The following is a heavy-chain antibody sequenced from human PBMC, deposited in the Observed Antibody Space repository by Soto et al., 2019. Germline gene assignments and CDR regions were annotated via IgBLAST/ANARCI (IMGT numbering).Heavy chain of an antibody. D-gene: IGHD3-22*01. Sequence: QVQLVQSGAEVKKPGSSVKVSCKASGGTFSSYTISWVRQAPGQGLEWMGRIIPILGIANYAQKFQGRVTITADKSTSTAYMELSSLRSEDTAVYYCAREVGDYYDSSGYYYYYYGMDVWGQGTTVTVSS. CDR1: GGTFSSYT. V-gene: IGHV1-69*08. CDR3: AREVGDYYDSSGYYYYYYGMDV. CDR2: IIPILGIA. J-gene: IGHJ6*02.